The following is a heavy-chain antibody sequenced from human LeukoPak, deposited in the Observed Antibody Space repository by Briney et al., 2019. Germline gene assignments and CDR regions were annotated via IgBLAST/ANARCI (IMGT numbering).Heavy chain of an antibody. CDR1: GGSISTYY. V-gene: IGHV4-59*01. J-gene: IGHJ1*01. D-gene: IGHD6-6*01. CDR3: ARGGAARLHFQN. Sequence: TSETLSLTCIVSGGSISTYYWNWIRQPPGKGLEWIGYIYHSGSTNYNPSLQSRVTISVDTSKNQFSLNLNSVTAADTAVYYCARGGAARLHFQNWGQGTPVTVSS. CDR2: IYHSGST.